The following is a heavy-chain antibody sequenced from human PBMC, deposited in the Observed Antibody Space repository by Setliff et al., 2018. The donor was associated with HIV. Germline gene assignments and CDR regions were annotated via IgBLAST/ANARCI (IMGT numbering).Heavy chain of an antibody. D-gene: IGHD3-22*01. J-gene: IGHJ3*02. CDR1: GYTFTGYY. CDR2: INPNNGGT. Sequence: ASVKVSCKASGYTFTGYYMHWVRQAPGQGLEWMGWINPNNGGTKYAQKFQGRVTMTRDTSISTAYMELSRLRSDDTAVYYCARDGYYDSSGYSAFDIWGQGTMVTVSS. V-gene: IGHV1-2*02. CDR3: ARDGYYDSSGYSAFDI.